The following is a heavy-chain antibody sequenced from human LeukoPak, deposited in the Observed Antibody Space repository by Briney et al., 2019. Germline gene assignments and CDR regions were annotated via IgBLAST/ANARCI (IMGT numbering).Heavy chain of an antibody. CDR2: ISSSSNYI. J-gene: IGHJ4*02. D-gene: IGHD3-10*01. CDR3: ARVILAMVRGGTLYDY. V-gene: IGHV3-21*01. Sequence: PGGSLRLSCAASGFTFTSYNMNWVRQAPGKGLEWVSSISSSSNYIYYADSVKGRFTISRDNAKNSLYLQMNSLRAEDTAVYYCARVILAMVRGGTLYDYWGQGTLVTVSS. CDR1: GFTFTSYN.